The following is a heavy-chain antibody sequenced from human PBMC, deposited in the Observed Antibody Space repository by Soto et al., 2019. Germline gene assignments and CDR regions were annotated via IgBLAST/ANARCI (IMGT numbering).Heavy chain of an antibody. CDR1: GFTFSSYG. Sequence: QVQLVESGGGVVQPGRSLRLSCAASGFTFSSYGMHWVRQAPGKGLEWVAVISYDGSNKYYADSVKGRFTISRDNSKNTLYLQMNSLRAEDTAVYYCAKNGEDSSSSYNGYYYYYYMDVWGKGTTVTVSS. CDR3: AKNGEDSSSSYNGYYYYYYMDV. V-gene: IGHV3-30*18. CDR2: ISYDGSNK. J-gene: IGHJ6*03. D-gene: IGHD6-6*01.